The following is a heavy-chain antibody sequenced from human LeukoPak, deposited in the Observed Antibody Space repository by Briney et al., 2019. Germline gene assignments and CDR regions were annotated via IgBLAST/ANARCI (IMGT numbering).Heavy chain of an antibody. V-gene: IGHV4-59*12. J-gene: IGHJ4*02. Sequence: SETLSLTCTVSGGSISSYYWSWIRQPPGKGLEWIGYIYYSGSTNYNPSLKSRVTISVDTSKNQFSLKLSSVTAADTAVYYCARVPASHGGFDYWGQGTLVTVSS. CDR1: GGSISSYY. CDR2: IYYSGST. CDR3: ARVPASHGGFDY. D-gene: IGHD2-2*01.